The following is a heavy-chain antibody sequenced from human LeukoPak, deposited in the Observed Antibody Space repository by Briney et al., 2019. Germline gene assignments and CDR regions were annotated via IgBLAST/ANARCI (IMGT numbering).Heavy chain of an antibody. D-gene: IGHD3-3*01. J-gene: IGHJ4*02. V-gene: IGHV4-61*02. CDR1: GGSISSGSYY. Sequence: SETLSLTCTVSGGSISSGSYYRSWIRQPAGKGLEWIGRIYTSGSTNYNPSLKSRVTISIDTSKNQLSLGLSSVTAADTALYYCAREGSRDFWSGPVYYFDYWGQGTLVTVSS. CDR3: AREGSRDFWSGPVYYFDY. CDR2: IYTSGST.